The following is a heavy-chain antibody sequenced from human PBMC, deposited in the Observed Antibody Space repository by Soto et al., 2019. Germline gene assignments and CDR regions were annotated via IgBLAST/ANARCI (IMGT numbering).Heavy chain of an antibody. J-gene: IGHJ3*02. CDR2: IKSNPDGGTT. V-gene: IGHV3-15*01. Sequence: PGGSLRLSCAASGFTFSNAWMSWHRQAPGKWLEWVGRIKSNPDGGTTDYAAPVKGRFTISRDDSKNTLYLQMNSLKTEDTAVYYCTTDPITMIVVVNHPALLDIWGQGTMVTVSS. D-gene: IGHD3-22*01. CDR3: TTDPITMIVVVNHPALLDI. CDR1: GFTFSNAW.